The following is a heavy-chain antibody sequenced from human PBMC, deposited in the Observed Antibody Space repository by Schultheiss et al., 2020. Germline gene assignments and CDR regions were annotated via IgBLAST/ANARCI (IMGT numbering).Heavy chain of an antibody. V-gene: IGHV3-30*04. D-gene: IGHD6-13*01. CDR3: ARDLTSSWYFGGDDNWFDP. J-gene: IGHJ5*02. CDR2: ISYDGSNK. Sequence: GESLKISCAASGFTFSSYAMHWVRQAPGKGLEWVAVISYDGSNKYYADSVKGRFTISRDNSKNTLYLQMDSLRAEDSAVYYCARDLTSSWYFGGDDNWFDPWCQGTLVSVTS. CDR1: GFTFSSYA.